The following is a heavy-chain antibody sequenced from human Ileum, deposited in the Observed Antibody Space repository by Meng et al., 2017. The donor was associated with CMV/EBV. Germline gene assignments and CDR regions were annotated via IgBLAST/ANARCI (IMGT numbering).Heavy chain of an antibody. CDR2: IHSSGST. CDR1: GGFRMRGSND. CDR3: ARGKAVGTGH. Sequence: QVLLQWSAPRLVKPSHSLSFRCNVSGGFRMRGSNDWSWIRQSAGKGLGWIGRIHSSGSTNYNPSLESRVTISIDTSRNQCSLKLTSVTAADTAVYFCARGKAVGTGHWGQGTLVTVSS. D-gene: IGHD6-13*01. J-gene: IGHJ4*02. V-gene: IGHV4-61*02.